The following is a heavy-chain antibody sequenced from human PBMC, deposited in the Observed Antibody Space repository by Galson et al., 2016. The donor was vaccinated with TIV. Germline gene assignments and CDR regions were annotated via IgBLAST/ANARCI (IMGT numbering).Heavy chain of an antibody. J-gene: IGHJ6*02. CDR2: ITPLFDTA. D-gene: IGHD5-18*01. V-gene: IGHV1-69*13. CDR1: GGTFSSYV. CDR3: ATDRNTAMDTYHYYYGMDF. Sequence: SVKVSCKASGGTFSSYVFNWVRQAPGQGLEWMGGITPLFDTAHYAQKFQGRVTITADESSGTVYMELSSLRSEDTAVYYCATDRNTAMDTYHYYYGMDFWGQGTLVTVSS.